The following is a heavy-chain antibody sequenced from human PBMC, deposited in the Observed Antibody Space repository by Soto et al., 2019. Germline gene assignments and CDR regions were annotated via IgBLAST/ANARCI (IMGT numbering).Heavy chain of an antibody. D-gene: IGHD5-12*01. V-gene: IGHV4-34*01. CDR3: ASLGKAMATIPNYYYYYGMDV. CDR1: GGSFSGYY. Sequence: SLTCAVYGGSFSGYYWSWIRQPPGKGLEWIGEINHSGSTNYNPSLKSRVTISVDTSKNQFSLKLSSVTAADTAVYYCASLGKAMATIPNYYYYYGMDVWGQGTTVTSP. CDR2: INHSGST. J-gene: IGHJ6*02.